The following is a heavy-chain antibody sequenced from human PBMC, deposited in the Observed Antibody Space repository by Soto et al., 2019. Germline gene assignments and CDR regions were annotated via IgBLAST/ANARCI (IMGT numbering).Heavy chain of an antibody. J-gene: IGHJ5*01. V-gene: IGHV3-23*01. D-gene: IGHD6-19*01. CDR1: GFSFSSYA. CDR2: ISGSGDTT. Sequence: EVQLLESGGGLVQPGGSQRLSCAASGFSFSSYAMTWVRQAPGKGLDWVSSISGSGDTTYYADPVKGRFTVSRDNSKNTVFLQMNSLRAEDTAVYYCAKGQTTVAGKNRFDSWGQGTLVTVSS. CDR3: AKGQTTVAGKNRFDS.